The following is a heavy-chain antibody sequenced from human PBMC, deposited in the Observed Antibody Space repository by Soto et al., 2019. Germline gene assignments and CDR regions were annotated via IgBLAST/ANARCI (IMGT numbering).Heavy chain of an antibody. Sequence: SETLSLTCTVSGGSISSYYWSWIRQPPGKGLEGIGYIYYSGSTNYNPSLKSRVTISVDTSKNQFSLKLSSVTAADTAVYYCARDSVSPLFAGAFDIWGQGTMVTVSS. D-gene: IGHD3-3*01. CDR3: ARDSVSPLFAGAFDI. CDR2: IYYSGST. CDR1: GGSISSYY. V-gene: IGHV4-59*12. J-gene: IGHJ3*02.